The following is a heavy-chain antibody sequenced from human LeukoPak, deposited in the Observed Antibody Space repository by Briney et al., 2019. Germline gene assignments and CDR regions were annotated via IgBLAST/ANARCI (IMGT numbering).Heavy chain of an antibody. V-gene: IGHV1-69*13. CDR1: GGTFSSYA. CDR3: ARDLPRMTTVTTDEGG. D-gene: IGHD4-17*01. Sequence: ASVTVSCTASGGTFSSYAISWVRQAPGQGLEWMGGIIPIFGTANYAQKFQGRVTITADESTSTAYMELSSLRSEDTAVYYCARDLPRMTTVTTDEGGWGQGTLVTVSS. J-gene: IGHJ4*02. CDR2: IIPIFGTA.